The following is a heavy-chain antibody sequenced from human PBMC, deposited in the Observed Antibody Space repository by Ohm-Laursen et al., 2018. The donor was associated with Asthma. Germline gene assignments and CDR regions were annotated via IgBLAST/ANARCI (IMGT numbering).Heavy chain of an antibody. D-gene: IGHD6-19*01. V-gene: IGHV3-53*01. CDR1: GFTVSSNY. J-gene: IGHJ4*02. Sequence: SLRLSCSASGFTVSSNYMAWVRQAPGKGLEWVSVIYSGGSTYYADSVKGRFTISRGNSKNTLYLQMNNLESEDRAVYYCTTDGYGSGWSYYFDNWGKGTLVTVSS. CDR2: IYSGGST. CDR3: TTDGYGSGWSYYFDN.